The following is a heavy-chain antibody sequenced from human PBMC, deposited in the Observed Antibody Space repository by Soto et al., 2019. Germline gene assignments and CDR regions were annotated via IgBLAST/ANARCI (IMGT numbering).Heavy chain of an antibody. CDR1: GYTFTGYD. CDR2: SNPNSGHT. J-gene: IGHJ5*02. CDR3: ARDRHTSIRYGVGA. V-gene: IGHV1-2*02. Sequence: QVQLVQSGAEVKKPGASVKVSCKTSGYTFTGYDMHWVRQAPGQGREWMGRSNPNSGHTTYAQKFQGKVTMTRDPSIGTAYMWQSRLRSAETAMYNCARDRHTSIRYGVGAWGQGPLVTVSS. D-gene: IGHD6-13*01.